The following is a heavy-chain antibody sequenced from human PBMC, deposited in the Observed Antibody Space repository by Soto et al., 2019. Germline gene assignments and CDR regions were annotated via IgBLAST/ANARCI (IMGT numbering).Heavy chain of an antibody. CDR3: AVRVVVVPASKDPILDGMDD. D-gene: IGHD2-2*01. CDR1: GGTFSSYA. CDR2: IIPIFGTA. V-gene: IGHV1-69*13. Sequence: ASLKGSWKASGGTFSSYAISCVRQAPRQGLEWMGGIIPIFGTANYAQKFEGRVTITADESTSTAYMELSSLRSEDTAVYYCAVRVVVVPASKDPILDGMDDWGQGTTVTVSS. J-gene: IGHJ6*02.